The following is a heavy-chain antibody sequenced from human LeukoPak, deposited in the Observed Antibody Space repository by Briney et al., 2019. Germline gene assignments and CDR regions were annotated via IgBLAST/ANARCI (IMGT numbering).Heavy chain of an antibody. CDR3: ARLLTRGTWYFDL. Sequence: GESLKISCKGSGYRFSNYWIGWVRQMPGKGLEWMGIIYPGAIGAADTIYSPSFQGQVTISADKSISTAYLQWSSLKASDTAMYYCARLLTRGTWYFDLWGRGTLVTVSS. CDR1: GYRFSNYW. D-gene: IGHD3-9*01. J-gene: IGHJ2*01. V-gene: IGHV5-51*01. CDR2: IYPGAIGAADT.